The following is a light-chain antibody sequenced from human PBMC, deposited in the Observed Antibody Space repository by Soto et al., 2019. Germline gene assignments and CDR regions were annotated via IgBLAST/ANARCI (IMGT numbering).Light chain of an antibody. CDR3: QEYNNWPPYT. V-gene: IGKV3-15*01. Sequence: EILMKQSPATLSVSPGERATLSCRASQSISRNLAWFQQKPGQAPRLLISGASNRATGIPSRFSGSGSGTEFTLTISSLQSEDFAVYYCQEYNNWPPYTFGQGTKLEI. CDR1: QSISRN. J-gene: IGKJ2*01. CDR2: GAS.